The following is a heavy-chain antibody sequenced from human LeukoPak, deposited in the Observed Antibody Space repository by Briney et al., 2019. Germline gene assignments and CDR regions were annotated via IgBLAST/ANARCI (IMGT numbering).Heavy chain of an antibody. J-gene: IGHJ4*02. V-gene: IGHV3-30*02. CDR1: GFTFSTYG. CDR3: ANEWLHVSGSYIANN. Sequence: PGGSLRLSCAASGFTFSTYGMHWVRQAPGKGLEWVAFIRSDGSDKYHADSVKGRFTISRDNSKNTLYLQMNSLRTEDTAVYYCANEWLHVSGSYIANNWGQGTLVTVSS. CDR2: IRSDGSDK. D-gene: IGHD3-10*01.